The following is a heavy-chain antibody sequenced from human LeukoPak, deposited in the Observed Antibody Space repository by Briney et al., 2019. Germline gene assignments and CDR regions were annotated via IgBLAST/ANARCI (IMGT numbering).Heavy chain of an antibody. Sequence: PSETLSLTCTVSGGSISRYYWSWIRRLPGKGLEWIGYIDDSGNTNYNPSLKSQVSISVDRSKNQFSLKLSFVTAADTAVYYCARSDYHGSGSHTVFDAFDIWGQGTRVTVSS. D-gene: IGHD3-10*01. J-gene: IGHJ3*02. V-gene: IGHV4-59*13. CDR3: ARSDYHGSGSHTVFDAFDI. CDR2: IDDSGNT. CDR1: GGSISRYY.